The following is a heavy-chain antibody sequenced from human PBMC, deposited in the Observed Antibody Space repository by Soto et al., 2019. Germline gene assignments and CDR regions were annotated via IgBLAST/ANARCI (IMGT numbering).Heavy chain of an antibody. CDR3: ARLCSGGSCYYYYYYGTDV. Sequence: PGGSLRLSCAASGFTFSSYWMHWVRQAPGKGLVWVSRINSDGSSTSYADSVKGRFTISRDNAKNTLYLQMNSLRAEDTAVYYCARLCSGGSCYYYYYYGTDVWGQGTTVTVSS. J-gene: IGHJ6*02. CDR1: GFTFSSYW. CDR2: INSDGSST. D-gene: IGHD2-15*01. V-gene: IGHV3-74*01.